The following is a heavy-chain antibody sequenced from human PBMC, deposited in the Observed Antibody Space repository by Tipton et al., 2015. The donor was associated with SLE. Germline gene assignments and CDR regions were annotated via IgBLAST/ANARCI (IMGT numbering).Heavy chain of an antibody. CDR2: IYSGGST. CDR3: ARVDY. V-gene: IGHV3-53*01. CDR1: GGSISSHY. J-gene: IGHJ4*02. Sequence: LSLTCTVSGGSISSHYWSWVRQAPGKGLEWVSVIYSGGSTYYADSVKGRFTISRDNSKNTLYLQMNSLRAEDTAVYYCARVDYWGQGTLVTVSS.